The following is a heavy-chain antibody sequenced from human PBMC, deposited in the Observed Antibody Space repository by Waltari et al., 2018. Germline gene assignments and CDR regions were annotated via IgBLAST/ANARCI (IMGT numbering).Heavy chain of an antibody. CDR3: ASSITIFGVVNY. J-gene: IGHJ4*02. D-gene: IGHD3-3*01. CDR2: ISSSSSYI. V-gene: IGHV3-21*01. CDR1: GFTFSSYS. Sequence: EVQLVESGGGLIQPGGSLRLSCAASGFTFSSYSMNWVRQAPGKGLEWVSSISSSSSYIYYADSVKGRFTISRDNAKNSLYLQMNSLRAEDTAVYYCASSITIFGVVNYWGQGTLVTVSS.